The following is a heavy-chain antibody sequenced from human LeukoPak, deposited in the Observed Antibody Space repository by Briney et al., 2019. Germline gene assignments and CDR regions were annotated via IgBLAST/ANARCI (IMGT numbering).Heavy chain of an antibody. Sequence: GGSLRLSCAASGFTFSSYSMNWVRQAPGKGLEWVSSISSSSSYIYYADSVKGRFTISRDNAKNSLYLQMNSLRAEDTAVYYCARVKARLRLGELSFGAFDIWGQGTMVTVSP. D-gene: IGHD3-16*02. V-gene: IGHV3-21*01. CDR2: ISSSSSYI. CDR3: ARVKARLRLGELSFGAFDI. CDR1: GFTFSSYS. J-gene: IGHJ3*02.